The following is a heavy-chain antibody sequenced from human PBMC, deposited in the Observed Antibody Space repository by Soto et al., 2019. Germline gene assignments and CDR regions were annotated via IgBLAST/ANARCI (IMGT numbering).Heavy chain of an antibody. V-gene: IGHV4-39*07. Sequence: SETLSLTCTVPGGSISSSSYYWGWIRQPPGKGLEWIGSIYYSGSTYYNPSLKSRVTISVDTSKNQFYLKLNSVTAADTAVYYCARMNYYDTSGYPFDYWGQGMMVTVSS. J-gene: IGHJ4*02. D-gene: IGHD3-22*01. CDR1: GGSISSSSYY. CDR2: IYYSGST. CDR3: ARMNYYDTSGYPFDY.